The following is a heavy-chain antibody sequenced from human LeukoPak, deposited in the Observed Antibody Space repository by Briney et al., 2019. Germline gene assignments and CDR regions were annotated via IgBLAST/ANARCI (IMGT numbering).Heavy chain of an antibody. V-gene: IGHV3-23*01. CDR1: GFTFSSYA. J-gene: IGHJ4*02. CDR3: AKGIAYYYDSSSHH. CDR2: ISGSGGST. D-gene: IGHD3-22*01. Sequence: GGSLRLSCAASGFTFSSYAMSWVRQAPGKGLEWVSAISGSGGSTYYADSVKGRFTISRDNSKNTLYLQMHRLRAEDTAVYYCAKGIAYYYDSSSHHWGQGTLVTVSS.